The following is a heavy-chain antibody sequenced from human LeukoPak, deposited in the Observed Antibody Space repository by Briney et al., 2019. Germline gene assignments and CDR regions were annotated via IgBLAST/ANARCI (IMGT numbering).Heavy chain of an antibody. D-gene: IGHD3-10*01. CDR1: GYTFTGYY. Sequence: ASVKVSCKASGYTFTGYYMHWVRQAPGQGLEWMGWINPNSGGTNYAQKFQGRVTMTRDTSISTAYMELSRLRSDDTAVYYCARVEGRFGELPNNWFDPWGQGTLVTVSS. CDR2: INPNSGGT. V-gene: IGHV1-2*02. CDR3: ARVEGRFGELPNNWFDP. J-gene: IGHJ5*02.